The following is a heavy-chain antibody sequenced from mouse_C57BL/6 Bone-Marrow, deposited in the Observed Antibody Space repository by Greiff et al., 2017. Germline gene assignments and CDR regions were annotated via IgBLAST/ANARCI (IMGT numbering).Heavy chain of an antibody. CDR2: IDPENGDT. CDR3: TTSPTWFAY. CDR1: GFNIKDDY. Sequence: EVQLQQSGAELVRPGASVKLSCTASGFNIKDDYMHWVKQRPEQGLEWIGWIDPENGDTEYASKFQGKAPITADTSSNTAYLQLSSLTSEDTAVYYCTTSPTWFAYWGQGTLVTVSA. J-gene: IGHJ3*01. V-gene: IGHV14-4*01.